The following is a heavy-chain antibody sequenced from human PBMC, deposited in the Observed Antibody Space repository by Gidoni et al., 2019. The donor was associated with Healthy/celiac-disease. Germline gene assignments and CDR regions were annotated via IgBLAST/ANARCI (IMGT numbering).Heavy chain of an antibody. Sequence: EVQLVESGGGLVKPGGSLRLSCAASAFTFSSYSMNWVRQAPGKGLEWVSSISSSSSYIYYADSVKGRFTISRDNAKNSRYRQMNSLRAEDTAVYYWARDDPSTGLAPDYYYGMDVWGQGTTVTVSS. CDR2: ISSSSSYI. CDR3: ARDDPSTGLAPDYYYGMDV. J-gene: IGHJ6*02. D-gene: IGHD2-2*01. CDR1: AFTFSSYS. V-gene: IGHV3-21*01.